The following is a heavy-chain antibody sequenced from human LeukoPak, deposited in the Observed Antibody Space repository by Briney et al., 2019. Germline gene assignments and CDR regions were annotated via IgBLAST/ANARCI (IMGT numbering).Heavy chain of an antibody. CDR2: APHDRSSP. CDR3: ARQSLGASGLDH. V-gene: IGHV3-30*03. CDR1: GFRFNSHH. Sequence: QTGGSLRLSCAVSGFRFNSHHMHWVRQAPNKGLEWVAVAPHDRSSPSHAASVNGRFTISRDNSKDTLSLHMDSLRVDDTAIYYCARQSLGASGLDHWGQGVLVTVSS. J-gene: IGHJ4*02. D-gene: IGHD1-26*01.